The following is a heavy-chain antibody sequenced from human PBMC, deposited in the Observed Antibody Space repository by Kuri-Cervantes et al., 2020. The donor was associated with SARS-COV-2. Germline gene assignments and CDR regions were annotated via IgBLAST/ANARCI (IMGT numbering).Heavy chain of an antibody. V-gene: IGHV5-51*01. J-gene: IGHJ4*02. Sequence: GESLKISCKGSGYSFTDYWIGWVRQKPGKGLEWMGIFYPDDSDIGYSPSFQGQVTISADKSISTAYLQWSSLKASDTAMYYCARLGKYCSSTSCYGYYFDYWGQGTLVTVSS. CDR1: GYSFTDYW. CDR3: ARLGKYCSSTSCYGYYFDY. CDR2: FYPDDSDI. D-gene: IGHD2-2*01.